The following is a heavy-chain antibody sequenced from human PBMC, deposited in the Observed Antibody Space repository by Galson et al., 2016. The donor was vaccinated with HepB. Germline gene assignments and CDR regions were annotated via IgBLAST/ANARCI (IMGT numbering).Heavy chain of an antibody. Sequence: SVKVSCKASGYNFASHGMSWVRQAPGHGLEWMGWMSTYNGNTHYAQRLQDRVTMTTDTSNNTAYMELRSLRSDDTAVYWCAREMVAGRTGHPDLWGQGTLVTVS. CDR1: GYNFASHG. J-gene: IGHJ5*02. CDR3: AREMVAGRTGHPDL. D-gene: IGHD3-10*01. V-gene: IGHV1-18*04. CDR2: MSTYNGNT.